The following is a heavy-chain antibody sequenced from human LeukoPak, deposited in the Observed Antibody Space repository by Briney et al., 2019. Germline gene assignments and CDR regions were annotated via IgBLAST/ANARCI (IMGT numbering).Heavy chain of an antibody. J-gene: IGHJ4*02. V-gene: IGHV4-61*08. CDR3: SSSIFRLVIPDN. Sequence: PLETLSLTCSVSGGSVSGGDYYWSWIRQPPGKGLEWIGYMYDSGSTIYNPSLKSRVTISADTSKNQFSLNLNSVTAADTAVYFCSSSIFRLVIPDNWGQGTLVTVSS. CDR2: MYDSGST. CDR1: GGSVSGGDYY. D-gene: IGHD3-3*01.